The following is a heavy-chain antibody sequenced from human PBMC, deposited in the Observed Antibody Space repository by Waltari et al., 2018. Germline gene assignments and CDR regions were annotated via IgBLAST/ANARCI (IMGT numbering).Heavy chain of an antibody. D-gene: IGHD5-12*01. Sequence: EVQLVQSGAEVKKPGESLKISCKGSGYSFTSYWIGWVGQMPGKGLEWMGIIYPGDSDTRYSPSFQGQVTISADKSISTAYLQWSSLKASDTAMYYCARQGADLVEMATITQFDYWGQGTLVTVSS. V-gene: IGHV5-51*01. CDR3: ARQGADLVEMATITQFDY. CDR2: IYPGDSDT. J-gene: IGHJ4*02. CDR1: GYSFTSYW.